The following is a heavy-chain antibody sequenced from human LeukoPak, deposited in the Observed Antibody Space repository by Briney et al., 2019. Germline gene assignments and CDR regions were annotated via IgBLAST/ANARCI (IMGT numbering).Heavy chain of an antibody. V-gene: IGHV3-30*02. CDR1: GFSFSTYG. Sequence: GGSLRLSCAASGFSFSTYGMQWVRQAPGKGLEWVAFIQYDGSNKYYAESVKGRFTISRDNSKNTLYLQMNSLRAEDTAVYYCAKEGDYDSSGYSFDYWGQGTLVTVSS. D-gene: IGHD3-22*01. CDR3: AKEGDYDSSGYSFDY. CDR2: IQYDGSNK. J-gene: IGHJ4*02.